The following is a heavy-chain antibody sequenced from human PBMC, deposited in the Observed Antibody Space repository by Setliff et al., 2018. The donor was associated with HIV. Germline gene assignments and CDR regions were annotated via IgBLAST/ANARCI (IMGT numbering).Heavy chain of an antibody. Sequence: SETLSLTCTVSGGSISNYYWSWIRQPPGKGLEWIGYVYYNGGTQYNPSLKSRVTISADTSKNQFSLKLNSVTAADTAVYLCARARYGTSFDPWGQGTLVTV. J-gene: IGHJ5*02. CDR3: ARARYGTSFDP. CDR1: GGSISNYY. D-gene: IGHD3-9*01. CDR2: VYYNGGT. V-gene: IGHV4-59*01.